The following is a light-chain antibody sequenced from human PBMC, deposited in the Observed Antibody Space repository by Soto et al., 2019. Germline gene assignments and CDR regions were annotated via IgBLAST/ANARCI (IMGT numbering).Light chain of an antibody. CDR2: DAS. V-gene: IGKV1-5*01. J-gene: IGKJ1*01. CDR3: QHYNSYSEA. CDR1: QNIRSR. Sequence: DFQMTQSPSTLSASLGDRVTITWRASQNIRSRLAWFQQKPGKAPKLLIYDASSLESGVPQRFSGSGSGTDFTLTISRLQHEDFATYYCQHYNSYSEAFGQGTKVDIK.